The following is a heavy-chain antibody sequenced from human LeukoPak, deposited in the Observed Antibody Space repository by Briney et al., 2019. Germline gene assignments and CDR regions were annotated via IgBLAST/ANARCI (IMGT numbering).Heavy chain of an antibody. D-gene: IGHD4-23*01. Sequence: SETLSLTCTVSGGSLSGYYWTWIRQPPGKGREWIGYIYYSGSTKYNPSLKSRVTISVDTSKNQFSLNLSSVTAADTAVYYCARVKDYGGNSGPLDYWGQGTLVTVSS. CDR2: IYYSGST. CDR1: GGSLSGYY. J-gene: IGHJ4*02. V-gene: IGHV4-59*01. CDR3: ARVKDYGGNSGPLDY.